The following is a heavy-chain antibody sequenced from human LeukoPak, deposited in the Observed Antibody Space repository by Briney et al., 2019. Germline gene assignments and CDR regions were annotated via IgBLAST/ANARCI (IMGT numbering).Heavy chain of an antibody. Sequence: PGGSLRLSCAASGSTFSSYAMGWVPQAPGKGLEWVSAITASGGNTYYADSVKGRFTISRDNSKNTLYLQVNSLRAEDRAVYYCAKGNGYSYGRYYFDYWGQGTLVTVSS. CDR1: GSTFSSYA. CDR3: AKGNGYSYGRYYFDY. CDR2: ITASGGNT. J-gene: IGHJ4*02. D-gene: IGHD5-18*01. V-gene: IGHV3-23*01.